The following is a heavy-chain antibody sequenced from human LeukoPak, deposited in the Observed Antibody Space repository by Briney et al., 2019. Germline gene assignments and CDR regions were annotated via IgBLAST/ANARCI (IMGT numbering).Heavy chain of an antibody. D-gene: IGHD6-13*01. V-gene: IGHV3-48*04. J-gene: IGHJ4*02. Sequence: GGSLRLSCAASGFALRSYSMNWVRQAPGKGLEWVSYINNSSTSINYADSVKGRFTISRDNAKNSLYLQMNSLRAEDTAIYYCARGVAATDYWGQGTLVTVSS. CDR3: ARGVAATDY. CDR2: INNSSTSI. CDR1: GFALRSYS.